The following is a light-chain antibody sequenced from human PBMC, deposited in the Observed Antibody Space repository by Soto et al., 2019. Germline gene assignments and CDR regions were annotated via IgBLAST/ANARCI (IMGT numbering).Light chain of an antibody. J-gene: IGKJ1*01. CDR3: QQYYSTPSWT. Sequence: DIVMTQSPDSLAVSLGERATINCKSSQTILYSSNNKKGLAWSQQKQGQPPKLLIYWASTRESGVPDRFSGSGSGTDFTLTISSLQAEDVAVYYCQQYYSTPSWTFGQGTKVEIK. CDR1: QTILYSSNNKKG. V-gene: IGKV4-1*01. CDR2: WAS.